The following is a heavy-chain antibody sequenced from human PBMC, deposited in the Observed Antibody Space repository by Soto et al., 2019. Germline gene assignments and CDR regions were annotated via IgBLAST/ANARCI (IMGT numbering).Heavy chain of an antibody. CDR3: ARVRLLWFGEDEQVLVV. CDR2: IYHSGST. J-gene: IGHJ6*02. D-gene: IGHD3-10*01. V-gene: IGHV4-4*02. Sequence: QVQLQESGPGLVKPSGTLSITCAVSGGSISSSNWWSWVRQPPGKGLEWIGEIYHSGSTNYNPSLKSRVTISVDKSKNQFSLKLSSVTAADTAVYYCARVRLLWFGEDEQVLVVWGQGITVTVSS. CDR1: GGSISSSNW.